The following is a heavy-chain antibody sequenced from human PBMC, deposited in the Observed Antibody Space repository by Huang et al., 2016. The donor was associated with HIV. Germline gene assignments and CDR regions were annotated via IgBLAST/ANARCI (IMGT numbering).Heavy chain of an antibody. J-gene: IGHJ4*02. CDR2: VNHRGLS. CDR3: ARPRMTATSSDSTWSFFDS. V-gene: IGHV4-34*02. CDR1: GGSLSDYY. Sequence: VQLQQWGAGLLKPSGVLSLKCAVYGGSLSDYYWTWIRQSPGKGLEWIGEVNHRGLSTYTPSHRSRVTMSVDMSKNQFSLSLTSLTVADTAVYYCARPRMTATSSDSTWSFFDSWGQGTLVIVSS. D-gene: IGHD2-21*02.